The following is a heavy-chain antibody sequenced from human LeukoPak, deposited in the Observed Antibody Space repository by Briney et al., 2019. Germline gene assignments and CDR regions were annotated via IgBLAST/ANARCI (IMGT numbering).Heavy chain of an antibody. J-gene: IGHJ4*02. CDR3: AKGRYCSGGSCSKGAY. D-gene: IGHD2-15*01. CDR1: GFTFSTYA. CDR2: TSYDGTIK. Sequence: GGSLRLSCAASGFTFSTYAMHWVRQAPGKGLEWVAVTSYDGTIKYSTDSVKGRFTISRDNSRNTLYLQMNSLRAEDTAVYYCAKGRYCSGGSCSKGAYWGQGTLVTVSS. V-gene: IGHV3-30-3*01.